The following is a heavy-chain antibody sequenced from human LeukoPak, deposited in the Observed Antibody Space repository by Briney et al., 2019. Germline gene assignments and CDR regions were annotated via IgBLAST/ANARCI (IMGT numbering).Heavy chain of an antibody. CDR2: IGTAGDT. CDR3: TKGVSNKWRGGDS. D-gene: IGHD4-11*01. J-gene: IGHJ4*02. CDR1: GFTFSSYD. Sequence: TGGSLRLSCAASGFTFSSYDMHWVRQATGKGLEWVSAIGTAGDTYYPGSVKGRFTISRENAKSTVYLQMNNLGAEDTAVYYCTKGVSNKWRGGDSWGQGTLVIVSS. V-gene: IGHV3-13*01.